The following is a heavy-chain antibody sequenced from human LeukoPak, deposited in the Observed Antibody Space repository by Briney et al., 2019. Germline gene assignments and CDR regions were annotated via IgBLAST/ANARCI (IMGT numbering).Heavy chain of an antibody. CDR2: INPNSGGT. J-gene: IGHJ6*02. V-gene: IGHV1-2*02. CDR1: GYTFTAYY. CDR3: ARDRVYYYDSSGPTRGMDV. Sequence: ASVKVSCKASGYTFTAYYMHWVRQAPGQGLEWMGWINPNSGGTNYAQKFQGRVTMTRDTSISTAYMELSRLGSDDTAVYYCARDRVYYYDSSGPTRGMDVWGQGTTVTVSS. D-gene: IGHD3-22*01.